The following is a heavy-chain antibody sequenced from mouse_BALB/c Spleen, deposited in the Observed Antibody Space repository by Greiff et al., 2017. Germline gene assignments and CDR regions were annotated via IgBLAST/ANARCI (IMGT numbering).Heavy chain of an antibody. CDR1: GFNIKDYY. V-gene: IGHV14-4*02. J-gene: IGHJ3*01. CDR3: NAPYDGYWFAY. D-gene: IGHD2-3*01. Sequence: EVKLMESGAELVRSGASVKLSCTASGFNIKDYYMHWVKQRPEQGLEWIGWIDPENGDTEYAPKFQGMATMTADTSSNTAYLQLSSLTSEDTAVYYCNAPYDGYWFAYWGQGTLVTVSA. CDR2: IDPENGDT.